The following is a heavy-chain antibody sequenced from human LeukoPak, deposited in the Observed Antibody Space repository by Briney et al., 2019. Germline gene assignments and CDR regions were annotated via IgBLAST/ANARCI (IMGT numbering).Heavy chain of an antibody. CDR2: IHSGGNI. V-gene: IGHV3-53*01. J-gene: IGHJ1*01. Sequence: PGGSLRLSCAASGLSISDNYMSWVRQAPGKGLEWVSIIHSGGNIYYADSVKGRFTISRDNSKNTLYLQMNSLRAEDTAVYYCARDPWGSSGYFQHWGQGTLVTVSS. CDR3: ARDPWGSSGYFQH. CDR1: GLSISDNY. D-gene: IGHD6-19*01.